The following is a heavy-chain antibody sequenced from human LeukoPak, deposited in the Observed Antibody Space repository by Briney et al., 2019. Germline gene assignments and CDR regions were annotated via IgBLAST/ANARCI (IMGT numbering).Heavy chain of an antibody. Sequence: GGSLRLSCAASGFTFSDHYMDWVRQAPGKGLEWVGRTRNKANSYSTEYAASVKGRFTISRDESKNSLYLQMNSLKTEDTAVYYCGRSRAGAIDYWGQGTLVTVSS. D-gene: IGHD1-26*01. V-gene: IGHV3-72*01. J-gene: IGHJ4*02. CDR2: TRNKANSYST. CDR3: GRSRAGAIDY. CDR1: GFTFSDHY.